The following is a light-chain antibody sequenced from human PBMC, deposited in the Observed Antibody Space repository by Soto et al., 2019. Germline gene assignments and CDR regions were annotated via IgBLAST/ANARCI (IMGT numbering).Light chain of an antibody. CDR2: GAS. J-gene: IGKJ1*01. CDR1: QSLSTN. CDR3: HQYSKWWT. Sequence: EIVMTPSPATLSVSPGERATLACRASQSLSTNLVWYQQRPGQAPRLLIYGASTSATGIPARFSGSGSGTEFSLTIISLQSGDFALYYSHQYSKWWTVGRGTKVGIK. V-gene: IGKV3-15*01.